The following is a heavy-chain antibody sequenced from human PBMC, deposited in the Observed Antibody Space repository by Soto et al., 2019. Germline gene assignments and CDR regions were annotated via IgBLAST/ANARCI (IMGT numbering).Heavy chain of an antibody. D-gene: IGHD3-3*02. V-gene: IGHV3-15*07. CDR2: ISTNSGGDST. CDR3: AADVPVESILIGY. J-gene: IGHJ4*02. Sequence: GGSLRLSCAASGFTFASSGMNCVGLSPGKGLEGGVRISTNSGGDSTYYARPVRGRFTISRDDSTNTLYLQMNRLKTVDTSVNYCAADVPVESILIGYSGQGILVPVSS. CDR1: GFTFASSG.